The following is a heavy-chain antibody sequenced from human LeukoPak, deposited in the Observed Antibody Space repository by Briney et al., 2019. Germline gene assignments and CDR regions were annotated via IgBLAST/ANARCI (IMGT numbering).Heavy chain of an antibody. D-gene: IGHD6-6*01. J-gene: IGHJ4*02. CDR1: GDSISSYY. CDR3: ARLTRLSTSPDRYYLDY. CDR2: IYTSGGT. Sequence: SETLSLTCTVSGDSISSYYWSWIRQPPGKGLEWIGYIYTSGGTNYIPSLKGRVTISIDTSKNQFSLKLSPVTAADSAVYYCARLTRLSTSPDRYYLDYWGQGTLVTVSS. V-gene: IGHV4-4*09.